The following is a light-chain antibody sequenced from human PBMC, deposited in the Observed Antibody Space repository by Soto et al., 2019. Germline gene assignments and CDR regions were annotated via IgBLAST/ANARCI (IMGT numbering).Light chain of an antibody. CDR3: LLSYNGPYV. CDR1: SSDVGYYDY. Sequence: QSALTQPPSASGFPGQSVTIPCTGTSSDVGYYDYVSWYQQHPGKAPKLVIYEVTKRPSGVPDRVSASKSGNTASLTVSGLRAEDEADYYCLLSYNGPYVFGTGTKVTVL. J-gene: IGLJ1*01. V-gene: IGLV2-8*01. CDR2: EVT.